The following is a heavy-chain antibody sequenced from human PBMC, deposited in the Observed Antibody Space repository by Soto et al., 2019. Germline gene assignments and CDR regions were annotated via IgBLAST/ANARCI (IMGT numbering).Heavy chain of an antibody. D-gene: IGHD3-22*01. V-gene: IGHV4-39*07. CDR3: ASQYYYDSSGSQTFDY. CDR2: IYSGGST. J-gene: IGHJ4*02. CDR1: GGAISGRSNY. Sequence: PSETLSLTCNVSGGAISGRSNYWGWIRQPPGKGLEYIGSIYSGGSTYYNPSLKSRVTLSVDTSKNHFSLKLSSVTAADTAVYYCASQYYYDSSGSQTFDYWGQG.